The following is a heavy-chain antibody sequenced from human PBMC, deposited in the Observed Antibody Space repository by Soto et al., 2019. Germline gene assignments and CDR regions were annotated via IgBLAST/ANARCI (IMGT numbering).Heavy chain of an antibody. V-gene: IGHV4-34*01. CDR3: DHYGDDAFDI. D-gene: IGHD4-17*01. Sequence: QVQLQQWGAGLLKPSETLSLTCAVYGGSFSGYYWSWIRQPPGKGLEWIGEINHSGSTNYNPSLKGRVTISVATSKNQFSLKLSSVTAADTAVYYCDHYGDDAFDIWGQGTMVTVSS. CDR2: INHSGST. J-gene: IGHJ3*02. CDR1: GGSFSGYY.